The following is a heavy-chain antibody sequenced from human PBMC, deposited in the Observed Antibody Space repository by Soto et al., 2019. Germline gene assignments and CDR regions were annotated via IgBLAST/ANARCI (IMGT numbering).Heavy chain of an antibody. CDR1: GFTFSSYS. J-gene: IGHJ5*02. V-gene: IGHV3-48*01. CDR2: ISSSSSTI. Sequence: EVKLVESGGGLVQPGGSLRLSCAASGFTFSSYSMNWVRQAPGKGLEWVAYISSSSSTIYYADSVKGRFTISRDNAKNSLYLQMNSLRAEDTPVYYCARDQEGPFFDPWGQGTLVTVSS. CDR3: ARDQEGPFFDP.